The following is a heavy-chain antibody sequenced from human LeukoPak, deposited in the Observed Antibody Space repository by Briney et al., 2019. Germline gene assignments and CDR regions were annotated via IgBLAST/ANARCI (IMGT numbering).Heavy chain of an antibody. Sequence: GGSLRLSCAASGFTFSDYYMSWIRQAPGKGLEWVSYISSSGSTIYYADSVKGRFTISRDNAKNSLYLQMNSLRAEDTAVYYCARSDWNYEGYYMDVWGKGTTVTVSS. V-gene: IGHV3-11*04. J-gene: IGHJ6*03. CDR2: ISSSGSTI. CDR1: GFTFSDYY. CDR3: ARSDWNYEGYYMDV. D-gene: IGHD1-7*01.